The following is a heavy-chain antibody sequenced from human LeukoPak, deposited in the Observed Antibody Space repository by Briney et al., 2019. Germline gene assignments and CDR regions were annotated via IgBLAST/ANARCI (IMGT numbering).Heavy chain of an antibody. Sequence: PSETLSLTCTVSGGSISSYYWSWIRQPAGKGLEWIGRIYTSRGTNYNPSLKSRVTMSVDTSKNQFSLKLSSVTAADTAVYYCARGFDDYYYGSGSYFYWGQGTLVTVSS. J-gene: IGHJ4*02. D-gene: IGHD3-10*01. V-gene: IGHV4-4*07. CDR3: ARGFDDYYYGSGSYFY. CDR2: IYTSRGT. CDR1: GGSISSYY.